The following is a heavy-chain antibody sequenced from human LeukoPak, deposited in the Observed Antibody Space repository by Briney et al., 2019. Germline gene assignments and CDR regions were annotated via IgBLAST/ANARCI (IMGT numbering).Heavy chain of an antibody. CDR1: GFTFSSYA. Sequence: GGSLRLSCAASGFTFSSYAMHWVRQAPGKGLEWVAVISYDGSNKYYADSVKGRVTISRDNSKDTLFLQMHSLRPGDTAVYYCVREDTPATANYWGQGTLVTISS. CDR3: VREDTPATANY. D-gene: IGHD2-21*02. J-gene: IGHJ4*02. CDR2: ISYDGSNK. V-gene: IGHV3-30-3*01.